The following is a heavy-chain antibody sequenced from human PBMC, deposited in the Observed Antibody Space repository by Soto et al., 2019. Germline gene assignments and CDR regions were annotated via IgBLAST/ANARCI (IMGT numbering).Heavy chain of an antibody. V-gene: IGHV3-23*01. CDR1: GFTFSSYA. D-gene: IGHD3-10*01. Sequence: EVQLLESEGGLVQPGGSLRLSCVASGFTFSSYAMSWVRQAPGKGLEWVSVISAGGGSTHYADSVKGRFTVSRDNSKSTLYLQMNSLRAEDTALYYCAKVLWFGELSLMDLDYWGQGTLVTVSS. J-gene: IGHJ4*02. CDR3: AKVLWFGELSLMDLDY. CDR2: ISAGGGST.